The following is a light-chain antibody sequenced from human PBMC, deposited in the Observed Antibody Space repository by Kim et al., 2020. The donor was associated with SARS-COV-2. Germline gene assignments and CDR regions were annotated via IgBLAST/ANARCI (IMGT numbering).Light chain of an antibody. J-gene: IGKJ1*01. CDR1: QSVSSN. CDR2: GAS. Sequence: EIVMTQSPATLSVSPGERATHSCRASQSVSSNFAWYQQKPGQAPRLLIYGASTRATGIPARFSGSGSGTEFTLTISSLQSEDFAVYYCQQYNNWPPWTFGQGTKVDIK. CDR3: QQYNNWPPWT. V-gene: IGKV3-15*01.